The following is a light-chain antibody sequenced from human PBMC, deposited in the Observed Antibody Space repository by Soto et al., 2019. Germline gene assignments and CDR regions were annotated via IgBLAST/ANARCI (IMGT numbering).Light chain of an antibody. CDR2: AAS. Sequence: DIQLTQSPSFLSASVGDRVTITCRASQSISSYLNWYQQKPGKAPKLLIYAASSLQSGVPSRFSGSGSGTDFTLTISSLQPEDFATYYCQQSYSTPVTFGQGTKVDIK. J-gene: IGKJ1*01. CDR1: QSISSY. V-gene: IGKV1-39*01. CDR3: QQSYSTPVT.